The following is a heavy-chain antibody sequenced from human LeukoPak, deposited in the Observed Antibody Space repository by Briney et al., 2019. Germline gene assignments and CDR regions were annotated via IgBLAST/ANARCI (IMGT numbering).Heavy chain of an antibody. J-gene: IGHJ4*02. Sequence: GGSLRLSCAASGFTFSSYSMNWVRQAPGKGLEWVSSISSSSSYIYYADSVKGRFTISRDNAKNSLDLQMNTLRAEHNAVDYCASWYGGYVGYFDYWGQGTLVTVSS. CDR2: ISSSSSYI. V-gene: IGHV3-21*01. CDR3: ASWYGGYVGYFDY. D-gene: IGHD5-12*01. CDR1: GFTFSSYS.